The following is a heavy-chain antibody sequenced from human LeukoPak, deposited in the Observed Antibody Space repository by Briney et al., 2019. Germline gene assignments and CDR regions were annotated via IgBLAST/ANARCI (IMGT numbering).Heavy chain of an antibody. J-gene: IGHJ4*02. CDR2: ISAYTGNT. V-gene: IGHV1-18*01. Sequence: GASVKVSCTASGYTFTSSGISWVRQAPGQGLEWMGWISAYTGNTIYAQRLQGRVTMTTDTSTNTAYMELRSLRSDDTAVYYCARDPGSITDYWGQGTLVTVSS. CDR3: ARDPGSITDY. CDR1: GYTFTSSG.